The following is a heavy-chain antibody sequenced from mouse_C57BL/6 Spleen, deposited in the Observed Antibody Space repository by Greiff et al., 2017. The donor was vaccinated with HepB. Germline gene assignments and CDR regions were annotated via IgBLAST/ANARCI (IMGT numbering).Heavy chain of an antibody. D-gene: IGHD1-1*01. CDR3: ARVVTTVVAHYFDY. CDR2: IYPRSGNT. Sequence: QVQLQQSGAELARPGASVKLSCKASGYTFTSYGISWVKQRTGQGLEWIGEIYPRSGNTYYNEKFKGKATLTADKSSSTAYMELRSLTSEDSAVYVCARVVTTVVAHYFDYWGQGTTLTVSS. J-gene: IGHJ2*01. V-gene: IGHV1-81*01. CDR1: GYTFTSYG.